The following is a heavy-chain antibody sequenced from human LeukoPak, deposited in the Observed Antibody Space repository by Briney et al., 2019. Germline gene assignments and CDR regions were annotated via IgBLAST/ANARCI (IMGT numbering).Heavy chain of an antibody. D-gene: IGHD3-10*01. CDR3: ASGWFGEGNY. V-gene: IGHV3-11*06. J-gene: IGHJ4*02. Sequence: GGSLRLSCAASGLTFSDYYMSWIRQAPGKGLEWVSYISSSSSYTNYADSVKGRFTISRDNAKNSLYLQMNSLRAEDTAVYYCASGWFGEGNYWGQGTLVTVSS. CDR2: ISSSSSYT. CDR1: GLTFSDYY.